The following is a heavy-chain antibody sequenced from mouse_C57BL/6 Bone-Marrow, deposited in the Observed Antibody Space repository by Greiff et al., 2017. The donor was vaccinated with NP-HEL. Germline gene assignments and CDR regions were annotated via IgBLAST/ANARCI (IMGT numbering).Heavy chain of an antibody. D-gene: IGHD1-1*02. CDR1: GFTFSDYY. J-gene: IGHJ3*01. CDR2: ISNGGGST. CDR3: ARGGWLGAY. Sequence: EVHLVESGGGFVQPGGSLKLSCAASGFTFSDYYMYWVRQTPEKRLVWVAYISNGGGSTYYPDTVKGRFTLSRDNAKHTLYLQMSRLKSEDTAMYYCARGGWLGAYWGQGTLVTVSA. V-gene: IGHV5-12*01.